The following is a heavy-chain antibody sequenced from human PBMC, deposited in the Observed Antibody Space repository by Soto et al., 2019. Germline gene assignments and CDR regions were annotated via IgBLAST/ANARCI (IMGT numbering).Heavy chain of an antibody. CDR3: AKDDWQATFYDSSGYYDSHFDY. Sequence: GGSLRLSCAASGFTFSSYVMHGVRQAPGKGLEWVAVISYDGSNKYYADSVKGRFTISRDNSKNTLYLQMNSLRAEDTAVYYCAKDDWQATFYDSSGYYDSHFDYWGQGTLVTVSS. J-gene: IGHJ4*02. D-gene: IGHD3-22*01. CDR1: GFTFSSYV. V-gene: IGHV3-30*18. CDR2: ISYDGSNK.